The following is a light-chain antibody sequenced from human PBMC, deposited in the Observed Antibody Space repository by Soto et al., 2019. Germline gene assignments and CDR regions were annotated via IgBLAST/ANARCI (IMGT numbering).Light chain of an antibody. CDR1: SSDVGGYNY. J-gene: IGLJ3*02. V-gene: IGLV2-14*01. CDR2: EVS. Sequence: QSALTQHASVSGSPGQSITISCTGTSSDVGGYNYVSWYQQHPGKAPKLMIYEVSNRPSGVSNRFSGSKSCNTASLTISGLQAEDEADYYCSSYTSRSTLVFGGGTKVTVL. CDR3: SSYTSRSTLV.